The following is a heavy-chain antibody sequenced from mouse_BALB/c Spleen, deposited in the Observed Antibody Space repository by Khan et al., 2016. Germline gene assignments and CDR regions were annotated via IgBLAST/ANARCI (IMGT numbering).Heavy chain of an antibody. J-gene: IGHJ3*01. CDR2: SNPHIGGS. CDR3: GRGRFAY. V-gene: IGHV1-18*01. Sequence: VQLQQSGPELVRPGTSVKISCKTSGYTFTDYTIHWVKQGPGKSLEWIGRSNPHIGGSNYNKKFPDKATLPLDKSSSTAYMDLRSLTSYESTVDYCGRGRFAYWGQGTLVTVAA. CDR1: GYTFTDYT.